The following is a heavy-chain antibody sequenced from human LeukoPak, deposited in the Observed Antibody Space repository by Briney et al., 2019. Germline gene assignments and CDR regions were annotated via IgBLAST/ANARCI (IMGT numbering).Heavy chain of an antibody. V-gene: IGHV3-23*01. Sequence: GWALTLSCAASGFTFSGSAMRWVRQAPGEGLEWVSLISYSGAKSYYTDSVRGRFTISRDNSKDTLFLQMTSLRAEDTAIYCCARDMQLSTWGLGTMVTVSS. CDR2: ISYSGAKS. D-gene: IGHD3-16*02. CDR1: GFTFSGSA. J-gene: IGHJ3*01. CDR3: ARDMQLST.